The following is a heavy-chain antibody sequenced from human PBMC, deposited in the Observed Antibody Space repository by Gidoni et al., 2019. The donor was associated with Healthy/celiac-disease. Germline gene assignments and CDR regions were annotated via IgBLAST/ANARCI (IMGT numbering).Heavy chain of an antibody. CDR2: IYHSGST. Sequence: QVPLQESGPGLVKPSETLSLTCTVSGYSISSGYYWGWIRQPPGKGLEWIGSIYHSGSTYYNPSLKSRVTISVDTSKNQFSLKLSSVTAADTAVYYCARDLRTNWFDPWGQGTLVTVSS. CDR3: ARDLRTNWFDP. J-gene: IGHJ5*02. D-gene: IGHD3-10*01. CDR1: GYSISSGYY. V-gene: IGHV4-38-2*02.